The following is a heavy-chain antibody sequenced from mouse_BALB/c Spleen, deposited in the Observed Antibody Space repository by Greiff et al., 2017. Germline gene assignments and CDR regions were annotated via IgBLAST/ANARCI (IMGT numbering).Heavy chain of an antibody. D-gene: IGHD1-1*01. V-gene: IGHV1S56*01. CDR3: ARNYYRTYYMDY. Sequence: QVQLKQSGPELVKPGASVRISCKASGYTFTSYYIHWVKQRPGQGLEWIGWIYPGNVNTKYNEKFKGKATLTADKSSSTAYMQLSSLTSEDSAVYFCARNYYRTYYMDYWGQGTSVTVSS. J-gene: IGHJ4*01. CDR1: GYTFTSYY. CDR2: IYPGNVNT.